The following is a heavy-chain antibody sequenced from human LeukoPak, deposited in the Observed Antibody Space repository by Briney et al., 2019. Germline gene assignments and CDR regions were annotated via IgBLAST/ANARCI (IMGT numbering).Heavy chain of an antibody. Sequence: PSETLSLTCTVSGYSNVYYWGWIRQPPEKGLEWIASMYHTGTTYYNPSLEGRVTISIDMSKSHFSLKLSSVTAADTAVYYCARDRRAVAGPSFDYWGQGTLVTVSS. D-gene: IGHD6-19*01. J-gene: IGHJ4*02. CDR2: MYHTGTT. CDR1: GYSNVYY. CDR3: ARDRRAVAGPSFDY. V-gene: IGHV4-38-2*02.